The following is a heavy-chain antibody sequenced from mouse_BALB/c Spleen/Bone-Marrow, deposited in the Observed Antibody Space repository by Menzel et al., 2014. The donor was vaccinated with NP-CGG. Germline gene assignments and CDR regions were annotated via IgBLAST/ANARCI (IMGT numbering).Heavy chain of an antibody. Sequence: VKLPQSGAQVAKPGPSVTLSCKASGYSFTSYWMHWVKQRPGQGLEWIGYINAISGYTEYNQKFKDKATLTADKSSSTANMKLSDLTSEDSAIYYWARNNDYVGGYCAMDYWGQGTSVTVSS. CDR3: ARNNDYVGGYCAMDY. CDR1: GYSFTSYW. J-gene: IGHJ4*01. D-gene: IGHD2-4*01. V-gene: IGHV1-7*01. CDR2: INAISGYT.